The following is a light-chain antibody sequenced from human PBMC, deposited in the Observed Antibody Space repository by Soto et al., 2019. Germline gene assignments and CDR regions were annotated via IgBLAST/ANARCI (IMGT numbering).Light chain of an antibody. CDR3: TAWDDSLSAVV. Sequence: QSGLTQTASVSGSPGQSITMSCTGTRSDVGGYNLVSWYQQHPGKAPRLLIHDDIKRPSGVSDRFSGSKSGTSVFLAISGLQSEDEADYYCTAWDDSLSAVVFGGGTKVTVL. CDR2: DDI. CDR1: RSDVGGYNL. V-gene: IGLV2-14*02. J-gene: IGLJ2*01.